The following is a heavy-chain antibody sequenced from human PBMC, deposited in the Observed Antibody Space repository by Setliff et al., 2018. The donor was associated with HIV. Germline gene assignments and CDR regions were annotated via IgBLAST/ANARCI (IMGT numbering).Heavy chain of an antibody. D-gene: IGHD1-26*01. CDR1: EFTFSSYT. CDR2: ISSSSYT. CDR3: ARDRYSGSSTDY. V-gene: IGHV3-21*01. Sequence: GSLRLSCAASEFTFSSYTMKWVRQAPGKGLEWVSFISSSSYTHYADSVKGRFTISRDNVKNSLYLQMNSLRAEDTAVYYCARDRYSGSSTDYWGQGTLVTVSS. J-gene: IGHJ4*02.